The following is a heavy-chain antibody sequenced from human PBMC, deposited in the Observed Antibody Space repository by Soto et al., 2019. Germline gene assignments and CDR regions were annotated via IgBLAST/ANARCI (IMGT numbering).Heavy chain of an antibody. J-gene: IGHJ4*02. D-gene: IGHD3-22*01. CDR3: AKVSTRSSGRTDYFDY. Sequence: EVQLLESGGGLAQPGESLRLSCAASGFTFTTYPMNWVRQAPGKGLEWVSGISASGGSTYYADSVKGRFTISRDNSKNTLYLQMNSLRDDDTAVYYCAKVSTRSSGRTDYFDYWGQGTLVTVSS. V-gene: IGHV3-23*01. CDR2: ISASGGST. CDR1: GFTFTTYP.